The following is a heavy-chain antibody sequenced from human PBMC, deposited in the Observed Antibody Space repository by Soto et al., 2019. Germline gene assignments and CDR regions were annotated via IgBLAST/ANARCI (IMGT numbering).Heavy chain of an antibody. CDR1: GGSISSGGYS. Sequence: QLQLQESGSGLVKPSQTLSLTCAVSGGSISSGGYSWSWIRQPPGKGLEWIGYIYHSGSTYYNPSLNSRVTISVDWSKNHFSRKLSSVTAADSAVYYCAGVRGPYCGGECYPPTPNWFDPWGQGTLVTVSS. J-gene: IGHJ5*02. CDR2: IYHSGST. D-gene: IGHD2-21*01. V-gene: IGHV4-30-2*01. CDR3: AGVRGPYCGGECYPPTPNWFDP.